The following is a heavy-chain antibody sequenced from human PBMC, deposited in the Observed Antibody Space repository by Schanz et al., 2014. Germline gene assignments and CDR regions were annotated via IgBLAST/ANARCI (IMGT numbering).Heavy chain of an antibody. D-gene: IGHD6-13*01. CDR1: GFIFNDYY. V-gene: IGHV3-11*04. CDR3: ARDRQQLVGRIGYYYGMDV. CDR2: ISRDGTTS. Sequence: QVQLVESGGGLVKPGGSLRLSCAASGFIFNDYYMNWIRQAPGKGLEWLSYISRDGTTSYYADSVKGRFTISRDNAKNSLYLEMTSLRGEDTAVYYCARDRQQLVGRIGYYYGMDVWGQGTTVTVSS. J-gene: IGHJ6*02.